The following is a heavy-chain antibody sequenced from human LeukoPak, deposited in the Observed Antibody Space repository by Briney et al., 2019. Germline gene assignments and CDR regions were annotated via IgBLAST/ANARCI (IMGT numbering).Heavy chain of an antibody. Sequence: GGSLRLSCAASGFTVSSNYMSWVRQAPGKGLEWVSVIYSGGSTYYADSVKGRFTISRDNSKNTLYLQMNSLRAEDTAVYYCAGYYDFWSGYQFDYWGQGTLVTVSS. CDR3: AGYYDFWSGYQFDY. V-gene: IGHV3-66*01. D-gene: IGHD3-3*01. CDR1: GFTVSSNY. J-gene: IGHJ4*02. CDR2: IYSGGST.